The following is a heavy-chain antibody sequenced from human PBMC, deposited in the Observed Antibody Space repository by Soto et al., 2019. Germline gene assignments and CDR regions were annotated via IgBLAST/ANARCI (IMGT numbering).Heavy chain of an antibody. J-gene: IGHJ6*02. D-gene: IGHD4-17*01. CDR2: INPNSGGT. V-gene: IGHV1-2*02. CDR3: ARDRYGDYYYYYGMDV. CDR1: GYTFTGYY. Sequence: ASVKVSCKASGYTFTGYYMHWVRQAPGQGLEWMGWINPNSGGTNYAQKFQGRVTMTRDTSISTAYMELSRLRSDDTAVYYCARDRYGDYYYYYGMDVWGQGTTVTVSS.